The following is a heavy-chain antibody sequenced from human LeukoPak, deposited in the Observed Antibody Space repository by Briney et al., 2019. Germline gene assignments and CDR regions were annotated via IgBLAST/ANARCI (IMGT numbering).Heavy chain of an antibody. CDR1: GFTFSTYG. Sequence: PGRSLRLSCAASGFTFSTYGMHWVRQAPGKGLELAAVISYDGSNKYYADSVKGRFTISRDNSKNTLYLQMNSLRAEDTAVYYCAKDLGDYDFWSGYVDYWGQGTLVTVSS. J-gene: IGHJ4*02. CDR2: ISYDGSNK. CDR3: AKDLGDYDFWSGYVDY. V-gene: IGHV3-30*18. D-gene: IGHD3-3*01.